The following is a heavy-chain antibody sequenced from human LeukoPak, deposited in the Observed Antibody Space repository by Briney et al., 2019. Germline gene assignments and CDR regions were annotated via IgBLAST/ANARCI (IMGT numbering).Heavy chain of an antibody. V-gene: IGHV3-11*06. CDR3: ARDRDSSSSAVAY. Sequence: GGSLRLSCAASGFTFSDHFMSWIRQSPGKGLEWVSSISSSSSYIYYADSVKGRFTIFRDNAKNSLYLQMNSLRAEDTAVYYCARDRDSSSSAVAYWGQGTLVTVSS. D-gene: IGHD6-6*01. CDR1: GFTFSDHF. J-gene: IGHJ4*02. CDR2: ISSSSSYI.